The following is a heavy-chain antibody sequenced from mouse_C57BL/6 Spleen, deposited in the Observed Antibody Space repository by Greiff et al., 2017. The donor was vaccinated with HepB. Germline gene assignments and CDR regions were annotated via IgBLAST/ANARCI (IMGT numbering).Heavy chain of an antibody. CDR1: GFTFSSYA. V-gene: IGHV5-4*03. CDR2: ISDGGSYT. CDR3: ARGATMITSVDY. Sequence: EVMLVESGGGLVKPGGSLKLSCAASGFTFSSYAMSWVRQTPEKRLEWVATISDGGSYTYYPDNVKGRFTISRDNAKNNLYLQMSHLKSEDTAMYYCARGATMITSVDYWGQGTTLTVSS. D-gene: IGHD2-4*01. J-gene: IGHJ2*01.